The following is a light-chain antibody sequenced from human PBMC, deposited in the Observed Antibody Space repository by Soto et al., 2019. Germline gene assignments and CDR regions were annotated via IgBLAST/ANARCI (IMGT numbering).Light chain of an antibody. CDR1: QGVSSSY. J-gene: IGKJ3*01. CDR3: QHYGSSPFT. CDR2: GAS. V-gene: IGKV3-20*01. Sequence: EIVLTQSPGNLSLSPGERATLSCRASQGVSSSYLAWYQQKPGQAPRLLIYGASSRAAGIPDRFSGSGSGTDFTLTISRLEPEDFAVYYCQHYGSSPFTFGPGTKVDIK.